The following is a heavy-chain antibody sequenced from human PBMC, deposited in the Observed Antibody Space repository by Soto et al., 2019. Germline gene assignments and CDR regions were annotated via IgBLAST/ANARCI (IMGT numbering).Heavy chain of an antibody. CDR2: ISGSGGNT. D-gene: IGHD5-18*01. V-gene: IGHV3-23*01. CDR1: VFTFSSYA. Sequence: GGSLRLSCADSVFTFSSYAMSWVRQAPGKGLEWVSVISGSGGNTYYADSVKGRFIISRDNSKNTLYLQMNSLRAEDTAVYYCAKPPPDMVTGSYFDYWGQGTLVTVSS. CDR3: AKPPPDMVTGSYFDY. J-gene: IGHJ4*02.